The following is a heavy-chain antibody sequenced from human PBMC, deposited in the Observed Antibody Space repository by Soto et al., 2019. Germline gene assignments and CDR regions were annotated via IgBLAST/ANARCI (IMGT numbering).Heavy chain of an antibody. CDR2: ISYDGSNK. Sequence: GGSLRLSCAASGFTFSSYAMHWVRQAPGKGLEWVAVISYDGSNKYYADSVKGRFTISRDNSKNTLYLQMNSLRAEDTAVYYCARVEYGGLDYYYGMDVWGQGTTVTVSS. CDR1: GFTFSSYA. V-gene: IGHV3-30-3*01. CDR3: ARVEYGGLDYYYGMDV. J-gene: IGHJ6*02. D-gene: IGHD4-17*01.